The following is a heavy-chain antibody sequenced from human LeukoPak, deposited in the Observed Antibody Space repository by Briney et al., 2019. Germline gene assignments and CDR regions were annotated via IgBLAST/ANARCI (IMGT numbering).Heavy chain of an antibody. CDR1: GFIFRSYS. D-gene: IGHD3-10*01. CDR3: ARTYYGSGSYSWFDP. Sequence: GGSLRLSCSASGFIFRSYSMQWVRQAPGKGLEWVAMISYDGSSTYYADSVKGRFTISRDSSQNTLYLQMNSLRSDDTAVYYCARTYYGSGSYSWFDPWGQGTLVSVSS. V-gene: IGHV3-30-3*01. CDR2: ISYDGSST. J-gene: IGHJ5*02.